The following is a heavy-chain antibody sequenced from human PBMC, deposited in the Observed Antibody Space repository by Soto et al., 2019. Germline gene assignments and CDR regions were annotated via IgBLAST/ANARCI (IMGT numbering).Heavy chain of an antibody. Sequence: SETLSLTCAVYGGSFSGYYWSWIRQPPGKGLEWIGEINHSGSTNYNPSLKSPVTISVDTSKNQFSLKLSSVTAADTAVYYCARTGVATTPGFYFDYWGQGTLVTVSS. CDR1: GGSFSGYY. CDR2: INHSGST. J-gene: IGHJ4*02. V-gene: IGHV4-34*01. D-gene: IGHD5-12*01. CDR3: ARTGVATTPGFYFDY.